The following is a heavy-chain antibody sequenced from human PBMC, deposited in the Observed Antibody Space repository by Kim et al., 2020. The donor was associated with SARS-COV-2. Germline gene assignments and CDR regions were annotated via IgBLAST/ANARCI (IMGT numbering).Heavy chain of an antibody. D-gene: IGHD3-22*01. CDR1: GGSISSSTHY. Sequence: SETLSLTCSVSGGSISSSTHYWGWIRQPPGKGLEWIGSIDYSESTYYNPSLKSRVTISVDTSKNQFSLRLSSVTAADTAVYYCARTYYYGSRVSRTFDIWGQGTMVTVSS. V-gene: IGHV4-39*01. J-gene: IGHJ3*02. CDR3: ARTYYYGSRVSRTFDI. CDR2: IDYSEST.